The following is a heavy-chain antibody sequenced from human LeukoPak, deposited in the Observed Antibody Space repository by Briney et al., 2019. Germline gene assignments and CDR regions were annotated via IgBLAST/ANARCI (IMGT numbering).Heavy chain of an antibody. CDR2: ISAGGAST. CDR3: ARMWLLSYYIDF. V-gene: IGHV3-23*01. D-gene: IGHD3-22*01. J-gene: IGHJ6*03. CDR1: GSTFSSTG. Sequence: GGSLRLSCAASGSTFSSTGMTWVRQAPGKGLERVSSISAGGASTYYADSVKGRFTISRDNSRDTLYLQMNSLRAEDTAVYYCARMWLLSYYIDFWGKGTTVTVS.